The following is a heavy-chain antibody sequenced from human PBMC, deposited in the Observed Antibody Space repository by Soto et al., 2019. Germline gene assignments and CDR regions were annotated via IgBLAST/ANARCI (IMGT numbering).Heavy chain of an antibody. V-gene: IGHV1-2*04. J-gene: IGHJ6*03. CDR1: GYTFTGYY. CDR3: ARGGDRATVTNPYYYYYMDV. Sequence: ASVKVSCKASGYTFTGYYMHWVRQAPGQRLEWMGWINPNSGGTNYAQKFQGWVTMTRDTSISTAYMELSRLRSDDTAVYYCARGGDRATVTNPYYYYYMDVWGKGTTVTVSS. CDR2: INPNSGGT. D-gene: IGHD4-17*01.